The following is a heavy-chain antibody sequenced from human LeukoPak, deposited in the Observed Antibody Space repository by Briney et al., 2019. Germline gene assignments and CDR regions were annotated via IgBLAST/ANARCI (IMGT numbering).Heavy chain of an antibody. CDR3: AKKGYYDGSGYYMYYFDH. CDR2: ISGSGGTA. J-gene: IGHJ4*02. CDR1: GFTFSDYY. V-gene: IGHV3-23*01. D-gene: IGHD3-22*01. Sequence: PGGSLRLSCAASGFTFSDYYMSWIRRAPGKGLEWVSAISGSGGTAYYADSVKGRFTISRDNSKNTLYLQMNSLRAEDTAVYYCAKKGYYDGSGYYMYYFDHWGQGTLVTVSS.